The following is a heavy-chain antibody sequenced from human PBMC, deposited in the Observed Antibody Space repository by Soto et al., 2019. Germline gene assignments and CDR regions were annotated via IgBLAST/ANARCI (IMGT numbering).Heavy chain of an antibody. V-gene: IGHV3-64D*08. CDR3: VKDGIAVAGILGF. Sequence: EVQLVESGGGLVQPGGSLRLSCSASGFTFSSYAMHWVRQAPGKGLEYVSAISSNGGSTYYADSVKGRFTISRDNSKNTLYLQMSSLRAEDTAVYYFVKDGIAVAGILGFWGQGTLVTVSS. D-gene: IGHD6-19*01. CDR2: ISSNGGST. J-gene: IGHJ4*02. CDR1: GFTFSSYA.